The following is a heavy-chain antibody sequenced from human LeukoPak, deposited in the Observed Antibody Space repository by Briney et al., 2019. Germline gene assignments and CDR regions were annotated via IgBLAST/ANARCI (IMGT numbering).Heavy chain of an antibody. D-gene: IGHD3-10*01. CDR3: ARTEDGSITGFDY. CDR1: GFTFSSSE. Sequence: GGSLRLSCAASGFTFSSSEMNWVRQAPGKGLEWISYISSSGSDIYYADSVRGRFTISRDNAKNSLYLQLNSLRAEDTAIYYCARTEDGSITGFDYWGQGTLVTVSS. V-gene: IGHV3-48*03. CDR2: ISSSGSDI. J-gene: IGHJ4*02.